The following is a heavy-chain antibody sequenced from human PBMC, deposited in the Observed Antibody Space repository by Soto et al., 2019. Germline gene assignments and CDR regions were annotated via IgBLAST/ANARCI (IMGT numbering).Heavy chain of an antibody. CDR1: GYTFTSYA. D-gene: IGHD6-25*01. CDR3: ARDRGQSIAAPLKGCGY. J-gene: IGHJ4*02. V-gene: IGHV1-3*01. Sequence: ASVKVSCKASGYTFTSYAMHWVRQAPGQRLEWMGWINAGNGNTKYSQKFQGRVTITRDTSASTAYMELSSLRSEDTAVYYCARDRGQSIAAPLKGCGYWGQGTLVTVSS. CDR2: INAGNGNT.